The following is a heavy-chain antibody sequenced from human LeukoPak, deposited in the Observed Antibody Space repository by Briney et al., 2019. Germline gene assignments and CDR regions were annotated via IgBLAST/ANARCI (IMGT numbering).Heavy chain of an antibody. CDR1: GGSISSGSYY. D-gene: IGHD5-12*01. CDR3: ARARRSGYDLGY. CDR2: IYTSGST. V-gene: IGHV4-61*02. J-gene: IGHJ4*02. Sequence: SETLSLTCTVSGGSISSGSYYWSWIRQPAGKGLEWIGRIYTSGSTNYNPSLRSRVTISVDTSKNQFSLKLSSVTAADTAVYYCARARRSGYDLGYWGQGTLVTVSS.